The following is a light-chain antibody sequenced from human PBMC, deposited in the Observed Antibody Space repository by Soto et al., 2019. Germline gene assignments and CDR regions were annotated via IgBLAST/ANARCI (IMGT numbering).Light chain of an antibody. CDR1: QSVSSN. CDR3: QQYNNWPPIS. Sequence: EIVMTQSPATLSVSPGERATLSCRASQSVSSNLAWYQQKPGQAPRLLMYGAFNRATGIPARFSGSGSGTEFPLTISSLQFEDFAVYYCQQYNNWPPISFGQGTRLEIK. V-gene: IGKV3-15*01. J-gene: IGKJ5*01. CDR2: GAF.